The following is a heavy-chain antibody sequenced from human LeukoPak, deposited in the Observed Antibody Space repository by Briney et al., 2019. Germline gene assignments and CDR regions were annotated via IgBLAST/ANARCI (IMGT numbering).Heavy chain of an antibody. CDR3: ARRAVRGVISY. Sequence: SETLSLTCTVSGGSISSSSYYWSWIRQPPGKGLEWIGEINHSGSTNYNPSLKSRVTISVDTSKNQFSLKLSSVTAADTAVYYCARRAVRGVISYWGQGTLVTVSS. CDR1: GGSISSSSYY. D-gene: IGHD3-10*01. J-gene: IGHJ4*02. CDR2: INHSGST. V-gene: IGHV4-39*07.